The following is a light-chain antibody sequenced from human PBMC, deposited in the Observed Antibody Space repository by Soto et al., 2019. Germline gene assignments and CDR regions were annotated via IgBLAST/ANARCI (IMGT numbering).Light chain of an antibody. CDR3: QQRSKWPFT. J-gene: IGKJ3*01. Sequence: EIVLTQSPATLCLSPGERATLSCRASQSVSSYLAWYQQKPGQAPRLLIYDASNKATGIPARFSGSGSGTDFTLTISSLEPGDFAVYYCQQRSKWPFTFGPGTKVDI. CDR1: QSVSSY. V-gene: IGKV3-11*01. CDR2: DAS.